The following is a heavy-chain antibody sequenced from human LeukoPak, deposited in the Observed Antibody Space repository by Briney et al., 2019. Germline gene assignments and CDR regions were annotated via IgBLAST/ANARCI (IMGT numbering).Heavy chain of an antibody. CDR3: AREHNWNYRFDY. CDR2: INPNSGGT. D-gene: IGHD1-7*01. Sequence: GASVKVSCKASGFTFTGYYMHWVRQAPGQGLEWMGWINPNSGGTNYAQKFQGRVTMTRETSISTVYMELSGLRSDDTAVYSCAREHNWNYRFDYWGQGTLVTVSS. CDR1: GFTFTGYY. V-gene: IGHV1-2*02. J-gene: IGHJ4*02.